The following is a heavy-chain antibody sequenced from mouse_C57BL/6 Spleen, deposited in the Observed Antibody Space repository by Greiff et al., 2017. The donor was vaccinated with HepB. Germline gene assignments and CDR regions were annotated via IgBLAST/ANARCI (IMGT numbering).Heavy chain of an antibody. V-gene: IGHV1-64*01. J-gene: IGHJ3*01. CDR3: AIYYGYPAWFAY. Sequence: QVQLQQPGAELVKPGASVKLSCKASGYTFTSYWMHWVKQRPGQGLEWIGMIHPNSGSTNYNEKFKSKATLTVDKSSSTAYMQLSSLTSEDSAVYYCAIYYGYPAWFAYWGQGTLVTVSA. D-gene: IGHD2-2*01. CDR1: GYTFTSYW. CDR2: IHPNSGST.